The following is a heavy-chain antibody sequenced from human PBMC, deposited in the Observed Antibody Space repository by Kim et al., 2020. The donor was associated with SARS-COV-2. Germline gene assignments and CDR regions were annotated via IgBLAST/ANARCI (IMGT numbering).Heavy chain of an antibody. J-gene: IGHJ4*02. V-gene: IGHV3-23*01. Sequence: GGSLRLSCAASGFTFSSYAMSWVRQAPGKGLEWVSAISGSGGSTYYADSVKGRFTISRDNSKNTLYLQMNSLRAEDTAVYYCAKDGRYFDWLAYDYWGQGTLVTVSS. CDR3: AKDGRYFDWLAYDY. CDR2: ISGSGGST. CDR1: GFTFSSYA. D-gene: IGHD3-9*01.